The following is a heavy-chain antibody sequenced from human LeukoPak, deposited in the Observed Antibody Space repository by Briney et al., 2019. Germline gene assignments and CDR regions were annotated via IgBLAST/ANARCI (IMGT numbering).Heavy chain of an antibody. V-gene: IGHV3-30*18. CDR2: ISYDGSNK. CDR3: AKDRVMVTTEYFLD. CDR1: GFTFSSYG. J-gene: IGHJ1*01. D-gene: IGHD2-21*02. Sequence: GGSLRLSCAASGFTFSSYGMHWVRQAPGKGLEWVAVISYDGSNKYYADSVKGRFTISRDNSKNTLYLQMNSLRDEDTAVYYCAKDRVMVTTEYFLDWGQGTLVTVSS.